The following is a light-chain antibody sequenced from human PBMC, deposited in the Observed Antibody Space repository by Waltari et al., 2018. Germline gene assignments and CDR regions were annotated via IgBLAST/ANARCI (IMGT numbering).Light chain of an antibody. CDR3: CSYAGKYSSV. CDR2: DGS. Sequence: QSALTQPASVSGSPGQSITISCTGTRSDVGSYNYVSWYQQYPGRAPKLLIYDGSERPSGLSNRFAGSKSGNTAALTISGLQAEDEADYYCCSYAGKYSSVFGGGTKVTVL. CDR1: RSDVGSYNY. V-gene: IGLV2-14*01. J-gene: IGLJ2*01.